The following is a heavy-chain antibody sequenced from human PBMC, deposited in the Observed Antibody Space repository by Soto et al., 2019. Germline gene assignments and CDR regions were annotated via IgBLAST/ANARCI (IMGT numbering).Heavy chain of an antibody. CDR1: GFTFSDYY. J-gene: IGHJ4*02. CDR3: TRDPRLGDY. Sequence: QVQLVESGGGLVKPGGSLRLSCATSGFTFSDYYMTWIRQAPGEGLESLSYISGNRLYIEYADSVRGRFTISRDNAQNSLFLQMDSLRVEDTAVYYCTRDPRLGDYWGQGTLVTVSS. D-gene: IGHD3-16*01. CDR2: ISGNRLYI. V-gene: IGHV3-11*05.